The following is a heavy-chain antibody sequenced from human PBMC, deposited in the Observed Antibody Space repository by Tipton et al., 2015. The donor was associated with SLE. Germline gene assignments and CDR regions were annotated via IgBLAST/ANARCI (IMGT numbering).Heavy chain of an antibody. CDR1: GYTFTSYA. Sequence: QVQLVQSGAEVKKPGASVKVSCKASGYTFTSYAMHWVRQAPGQRLEWMGWINAGNGNTKYSQKLQGRVTITRDTSASTAYMELRSLRSAATAVYYCARVGLVGAADAFDIWGQGTMVPVSS. D-gene: IGHD1-26*01. V-gene: IGHV1-3*01. CDR2: INAGNGNT. J-gene: IGHJ3*02. CDR3: ARVGLVGAADAFDI.